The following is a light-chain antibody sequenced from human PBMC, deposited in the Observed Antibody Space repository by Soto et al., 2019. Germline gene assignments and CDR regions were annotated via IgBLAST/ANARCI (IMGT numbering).Light chain of an antibody. V-gene: IGKV1-39*01. CDR3: EQCHRFLT. Sequence: DIQMTQNPSSLSESVGDSVTISCRASQIISRYLNWYQQKPGQAPKLLIFSASGLQSGVPSRFSGSASGTEFTLTISSLQPDDIATYYCEQCHRFLTFCHVTKVDIK. CDR1: QIISRY. J-gene: IGKJ1*01. CDR2: SAS.